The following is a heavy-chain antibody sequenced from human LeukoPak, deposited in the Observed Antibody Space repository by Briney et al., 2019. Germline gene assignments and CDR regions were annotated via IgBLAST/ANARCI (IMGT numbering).Heavy chain of an antibody. CDR1: GGTFSSYA. CDR3: AREEKGDYYDSSGYYTY. J-gene: IGHJ4*02. CDR2: IIPILGIA. V-gene: IGHV1-69*04. D-gene: IGHD3-22*01. Sequence: GASVKVSCKASGGTFSSYAISWVRQAPGQGLEWMGRIIPILGIANYAQKFQGRVTITADKSTSTAYMELSSLRSEDTAVYYCAREEKGDYYDSSGYYTYWGQGTLVTVSS.